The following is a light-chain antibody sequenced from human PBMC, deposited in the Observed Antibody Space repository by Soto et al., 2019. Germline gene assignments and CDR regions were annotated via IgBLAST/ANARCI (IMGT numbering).Light chain of an antibody. CDR2: EVN. CDR3: SAYTSGSTLVV. CDR1: SSDVGAYNY. J-gene: IGLJ2*01. Sequence: QSALTQPASVSGSPGPSITISCTGSSSDVGAYNYVSWYQQHPGKAPRLMLYEVNNRPSGVSNRFSGSKSGNTASLTIAGLRAEDEADYYCSAYTSGSTLVVFCGGTTLTVL. V-gene: IGLV2-14*01.